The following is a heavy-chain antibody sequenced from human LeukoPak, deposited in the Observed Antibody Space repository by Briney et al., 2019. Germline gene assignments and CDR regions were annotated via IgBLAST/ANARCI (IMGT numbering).Heavy chain of an antibody. V-gene: IGHV3-21*01. CDR1: GFTFSSYS. J-gene: IGHJ5*02. CDR3: ARGLVFRGDP. D-gene: IGHD7-27*01. CDR2: ISSSSSYI. Sequence: PGGSLRLSCAASGFTFSSYSMNWDRQAPGKGLEWVSSISSSSSYIYYADSVKGRFTISRDNAKNSLYLQMNSLRAEDTAVYYCARGLVFRGDPWGQGTLVTVSS.